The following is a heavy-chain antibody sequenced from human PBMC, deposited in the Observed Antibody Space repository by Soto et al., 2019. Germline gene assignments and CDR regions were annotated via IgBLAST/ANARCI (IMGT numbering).Heavy chain of an antibody. CDR2: ISGRSNTI. J-gene: IGHJ4*02. CDR1: GFTFSDYN. CDR3: TREGDGSGCFSDF. V-gene: IGHV3-48*01. Sequence: EVHLVESGGGLVQPGGPLRLSCVASGFTFSDYNMNWVRQAPGKGLEWVSFISGRSNTIYYADSVKGRFTISRDNAKNSLYLLMKSLRAEDTAVDYCTREGDGSGCFSDFWGQGALVTVSS. D-gene: IGHD3-22*01.